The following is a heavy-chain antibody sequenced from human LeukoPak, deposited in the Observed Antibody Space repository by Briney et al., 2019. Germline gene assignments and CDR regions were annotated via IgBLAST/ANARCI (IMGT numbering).Heavy chain of an antibody. Sequence: ASVKVSCKASGYTFTSYGISWVRQAPGQGLEWMGWISAYNGNTNYAHNLQGRVTMTTDTSTSTAYMELRGLRSEDTAVYYCARGYSSSWRARVPPNYFDYWGQGTLVTVSS. CDR2: ISAYNGNT. J-gene: IGHJ4*02. CDR3: ARGYSSSWRARVPPNYFDY. V-gene: IGHV1-18*01. D-gene: IGHD6-13*01. CDR1: GYTFTSYG.